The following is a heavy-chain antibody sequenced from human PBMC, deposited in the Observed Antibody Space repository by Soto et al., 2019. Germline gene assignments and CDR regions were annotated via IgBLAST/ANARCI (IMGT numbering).Heavy chain of an antibody. J-gene: IGHJ4*02. Sequence: QVQLVQSGAEMKKPGASVKVSCESSGYTFTAYYIHWVRQAPGHGLEWMGWFNPNGGGTKYAQKFQGRVTMTRDTSINTAYMELTRLTSDDTAVYYCARAVHTMVQGVRFRVDQWGQGSLVTISS. V-gene: IGHV1-2*02. D-gene: IGHD3-10*01. CDR1: GYTFTAYY. CDR2: FNPNGGGT. CDR3: ARAVHTMVQGVRFRVDQ.